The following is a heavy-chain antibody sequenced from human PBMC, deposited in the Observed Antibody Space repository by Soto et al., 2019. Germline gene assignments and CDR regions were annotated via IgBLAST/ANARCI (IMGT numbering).Heavy chain of an antibody. Sequence: SVKVSCKASGGTFSSYAISWVRQAPGQGLEWMGGIIPIFGTANYAQKFQGRVTITADESTSTAYMELSSLRSEDMAVYYCVCMYISSPDQHYYYYYGMDVWGQGTTVTVSS. J-gene: IGHJ6*02. CDR1: GGTFSSYA. V-gene: IGHV1-69*13. D-gene: IGHD6-6*01. CDR3: VCMYISSPDQHYYYYYGMDV. CDR2: IIPIFGTA.